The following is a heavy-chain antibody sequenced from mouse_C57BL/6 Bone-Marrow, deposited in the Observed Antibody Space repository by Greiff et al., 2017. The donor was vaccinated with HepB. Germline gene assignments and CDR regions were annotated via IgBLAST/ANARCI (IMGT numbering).Heavy chain of an antibody. V-gene: IGHV1-59*01. D-gene: IGHD2-4*01. CDR2: IDPSDSYT. Sequence: QVQLQQPGAELVRPGTSVKLSCKASGYTFTSYWMHWVKQRPGQGLEWIGVIDPSDSYTNYNQKFKGKATLTVDTSCSTAYMQLSSLTSEDSAVYYCAAPLYYDYGAWFAYWGQGTLVTVSA. CDR3: AAPLYYDYGAWFAY. CDR1: GYTFTSYW. J-gene: IGHJ3*01.